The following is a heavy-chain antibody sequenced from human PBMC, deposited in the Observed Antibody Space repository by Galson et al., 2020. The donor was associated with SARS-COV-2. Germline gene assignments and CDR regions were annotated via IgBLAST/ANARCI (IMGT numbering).Heavy chain of an antibody. CDR2: IYYTGST. J-gene: IGHJ6*03. CDR1: GGYIASYY. CDR3: ARGDYSSSHFPYYYMDV. D-gene: IGHD6-13*01. Sequence: SETLSLTCTVSGGYIASYYGSWIRHPPGKGLEWIGYIYYTGSTKYNPSLRSRVTMSVDASTNQFSLKLNSVTAADTAVYFCARGDYSSSHFPYYYMDVWGKGTTVTVSS. V-gene: IGHV4-59*01.